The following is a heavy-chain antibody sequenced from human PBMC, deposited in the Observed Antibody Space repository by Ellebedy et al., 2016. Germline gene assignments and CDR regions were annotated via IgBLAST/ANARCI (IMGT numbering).Heavy chain of an antibody. J-gene: IGHJ4*02. CDR3: ARGNGVPGPEPLDY. CDR1: GFSVSSNY. Sequence: GESLKISCVITGFSVSSNYLSWVRQAPGKGLEWVSVLYSGGSTFYADSVKGRFTISRDNSKNTLYLQMNNLGAEDTAVYYCARGNGVPGPEPLDYWGQGTLVTVSS. D-gene: IGHD1-14*01. CDR2: LYSGGST. V-gene: IGHV3-66*01.